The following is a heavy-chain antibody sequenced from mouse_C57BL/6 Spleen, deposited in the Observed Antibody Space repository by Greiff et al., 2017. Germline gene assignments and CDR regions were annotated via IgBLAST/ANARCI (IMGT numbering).Heavy chain of an antibody. CDR3: ARDHYYGSSPYWYFDV. J-gene: IGHJ1*03. CDR1: GYSITSGYY. Sequence: VQLKESGPGLVKPSQSLSLTCFVTGYSITSGYYWNWIRQFPGNKLEWMGYISYDGSNNYNPSLKNRISITRDTSKNQFFLKLNSVTTEDTATYYCARDHYYGSSPYWYFDVWGTGTTVTVSS. V-gene: IGHV3-6*01. CDR2: ISYDGSN. D-gene: IGHD1-1*01.